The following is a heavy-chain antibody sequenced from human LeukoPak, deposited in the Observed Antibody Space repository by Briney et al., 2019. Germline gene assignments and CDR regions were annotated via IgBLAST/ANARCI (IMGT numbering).Heavy chain of an antibody. V-gene: IGHV1-2*02. J-gene: IGHJ6*02. CDR3: ARVTRDYGMDV. CDR1: GGTFSSYA. Sequence: GSSVKVSCKASGGTFSSYAISWVRQAPGQGLEWMGWINPNSGGTNYAQKFQGRVTMTRDTSISTAYMELSRLRSDDTAVYYCARVTRDYGMDVWGQGTTVTVSS. CDR2: INPNSGGT.